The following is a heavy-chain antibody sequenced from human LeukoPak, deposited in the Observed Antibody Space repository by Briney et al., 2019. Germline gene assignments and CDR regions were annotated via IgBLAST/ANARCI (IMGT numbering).Heavy chain of an antibody. CDR2: IIPIFGTA. V-gene: IGHV1-69*05. D-gene: IGHD3-22*01. J-gene: IGHJ4*02. CDR1: GGTFSSYA. CDR3: AIKPYYYDSSGPVDY. Sequence: GASVKVSCKASGGTFSSYAISWVRQAPGQGLEWMGRIIPIFGTANYAQKFQGRVTITTDESTSTAYMELSSLRSEDTAVYYCAIKPYYYDSSGPVDYWGQGTLVTVSS.